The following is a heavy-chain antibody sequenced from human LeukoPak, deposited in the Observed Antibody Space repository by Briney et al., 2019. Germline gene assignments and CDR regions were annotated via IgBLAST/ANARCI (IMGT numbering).Heavy chain of an antibody. Sequence: GGTLRLSCAASGFTFSSYGMSWVRQAPGKGLEWVSAISGSGGSTYYADSVKGRFTISRDNSKNTLYLQMNSLRAEDTAVYYCAKDRHAPGRYCSSTTCFPFDPWGQGTLVTVSS. CDR2: ISGSGGST. CDR1: GFTFSSYG. J-gene: IGHJ5*02. D-gene: IGHD2-2*01. V-gene: IGHV3-23*01. CDR3: AKDRHAPGRYCSSTTCFPFDP.